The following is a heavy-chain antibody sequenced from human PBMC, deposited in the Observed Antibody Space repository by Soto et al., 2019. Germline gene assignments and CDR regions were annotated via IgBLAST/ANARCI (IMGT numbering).Heavy chain of an antibody. CDR3: ARALPIAAAGTSYYYYGMDV. V-gene: IGHV1-69*13. CDR2: IIPIFGTA. Sequence: SVKVSCKASGGTFSSYAISWVRQAPGQGLEWMGGIIPIFGTANYAQKFQGRVTITADESTSTAYMELSSLRSEDTAVYYCARALPIAAAGTSYYYYGMDVWGQGTTVTVSS. J-gene: IGHJ6*02. D-gene: IGHD6-13*01. CDR1: GGTFSSYA.